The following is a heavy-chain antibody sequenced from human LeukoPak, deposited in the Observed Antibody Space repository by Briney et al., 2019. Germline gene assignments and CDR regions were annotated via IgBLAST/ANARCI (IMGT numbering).Heavy chain of an antibody. V-gene: IGHV3-15*01. CDR2: IKKKSDGGTT. CDR1: GFTFSNAW. D-gene: IGHD3-22*01. J-gene: IGHJ4*02. Sequence: GGSLRLSCAASGFTFSNAWMSWVRQAPGKGLEGIGRIKKKSDGGTTDYAAPMKGRFTISRDDSKNTLYLQMNSLTTEDTAVYYCTTVGLSGYYDSRGYYYLDYWGQGTLVTVSS. CDR3: TTVGLSGYYDSRGYYYLDY.